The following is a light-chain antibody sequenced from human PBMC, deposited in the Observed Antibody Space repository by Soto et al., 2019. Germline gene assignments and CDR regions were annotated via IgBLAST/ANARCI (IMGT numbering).Light chain of an antibody. CDR3: SSYTTSSPYV. Sequence: QSALTQPASVSGSPGQSITTSCTGTSSDVGGYKFVSWYQHHPGKAPKLMIYEVSNRPSGVSNRFSGSKSGNTASLTISGLQAEDEADYYCSSYTTSSPYVFGTGTKVTVL. CDR2: EVS. V-gene: IGLV2-14*01. J-gene: IGLJ1*01. CDR1: SSDVGGYKF.